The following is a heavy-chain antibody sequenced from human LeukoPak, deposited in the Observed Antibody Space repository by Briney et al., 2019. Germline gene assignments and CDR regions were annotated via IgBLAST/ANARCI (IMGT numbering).Heavy chain of an antibody. CDR2: ISSSSSIK. J-gene: IGHJ4*02. D-gene: IGHD6-13*01. V-gene: IGHV3-48*02. CDR3: ARETMSSSWTYDY. CDR1: GFTFSNYN. Sequence: GGPLRLSCVASGFTFSNYNMNWVRQAPGKGLEWVSYISSSSSIKYYADSVKGRFTISRDNAENSLFLQMISLRDEDTAVYYCARETMSSSWTYDYWGQGTLVTVSS.